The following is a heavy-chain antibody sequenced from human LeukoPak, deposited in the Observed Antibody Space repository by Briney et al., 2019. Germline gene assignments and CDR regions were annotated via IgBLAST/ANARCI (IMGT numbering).Heavy chain of an antibody. V-gene: IGHV4-59*01. CDR2: IYYSGTT. CDR1: GGSISSYY. J-gene: IGHJ5*02. Sequence: SETLSFTCTVSGGSISSYYWSWIRQPPGKGLEWIGYIYYSGTTNYNPSLKSRVTIPVDTSKNQFSLKLSSVTAADTAVYYCARTLGYCSSTSCYSSWFDPWGQGTLVTVSS. D-gene: IGHD2-2*01. CDR3: ARTLGYCSSTSCYSSWFDP.